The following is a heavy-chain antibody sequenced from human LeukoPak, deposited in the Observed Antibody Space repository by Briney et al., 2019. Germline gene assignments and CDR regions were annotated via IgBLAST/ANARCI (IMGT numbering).Heavy chain of an antibody. V-gene: IGHV3-7*01. CDR2: IKQDGSQK. J-gene: IGHJ3*01. D-gene: IGHD4-17*01. CDR3: ARGDFSDYGDYVDAFDV. Sequence: GGSLRLSCAASGFTFNNYWMSWARQAPGKGLQWVANIKQDGSQKFYVDSVKGRFTISRDNTKNLLYLQMNSLRAEDTAVYYCARGDFSDYGDYVDAFDVWGQGTMVTVSS. CDR1: GFTFNNYW.